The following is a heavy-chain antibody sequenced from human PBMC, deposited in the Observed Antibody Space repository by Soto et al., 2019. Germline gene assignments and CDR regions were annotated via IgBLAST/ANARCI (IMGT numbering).Heavy chain of an antibody. Sequence: PGGSLRLSCATSGLTFSNYAMSWVRQAPGGRLEWVPSMSGSSSTTYYADSVKGRFTISRDRSKNALYLQMSSLRAEDTALYYCAKNQERELPRVIDFWGQGTLVTVSS. CDR1: GLTFSNYA. CDR3: AKNQERELPRVIDF. V-gene: IGHV3-23*01. D-gene: IGHD1-7*01. CDR2: MSGSSSTT. J-gene: IGHJ4*02.